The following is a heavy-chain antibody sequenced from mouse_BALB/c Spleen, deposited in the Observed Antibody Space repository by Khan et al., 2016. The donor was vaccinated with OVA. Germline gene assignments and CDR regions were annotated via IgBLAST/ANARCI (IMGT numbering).Heavy chain of an antibody. CDR3: ARKDYYDYDPFPY. J-gene: IGHJ3*01. Sequence: EVQLQESGPGLVKPSQSLSLTCTVTGYSITSEYAWNWIRQVPGNKLEWMGYINYSGNTRFNPSLKSRTSITRDTSKNQFFLQLNSVTTEDTATYYCARKDYYDYDPFPYWGQGTLVTVSA. CDR1: GYSITSEYA. D-gene: IGHD2-4*01. CDR2: INYSGNT. V-gene: IGHV3-2*02.